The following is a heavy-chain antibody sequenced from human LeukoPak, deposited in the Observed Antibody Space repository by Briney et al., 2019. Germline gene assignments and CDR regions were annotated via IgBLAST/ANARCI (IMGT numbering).Heavy chain of an antibody. Sequence: SETLSLTCTVSGGSISSYYWSWIRQPPGKGLEWIGHIYYSESTNYNPSLKGRVTISVDTSKNQFFLRLSSVTAADTAVYYCARHKEGYYFDYWGRGTLVTVSS. CDR2: IYYSEST. CDR3: ARHKEGYYFDY. V-gene: IGHV4-59*08. J-gene: IGHJ4*02. CDR1: GGSISSYY.